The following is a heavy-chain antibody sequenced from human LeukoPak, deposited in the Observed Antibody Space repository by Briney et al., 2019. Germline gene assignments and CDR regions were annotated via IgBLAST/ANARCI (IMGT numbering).Heavy chain of an antibody. CDR2: TYYRSKWYN. Sequence: SQTLSLTCAISRDSASVTSASCNCTRQHPSRGLELLVMTYYRSKWYNNYAVSMKSRITINPDTSKNQFSLQMNSVTPEDTAVYYCARDRVTRGYSGYDSGSNFDYWGQGTLVTVSS. CDR1: RDSASVTSAS. CDR3: ARDRVTRGYSGYDSGSNFDY. V-gene: IGHV6-1*01. J-gene: IGHJ4*02. D-gene: IGHD5-12*01.